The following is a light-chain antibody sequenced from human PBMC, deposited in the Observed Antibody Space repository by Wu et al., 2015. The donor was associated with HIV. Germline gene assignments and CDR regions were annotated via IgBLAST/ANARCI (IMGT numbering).Light chain of an antibody. V-gene: IGKV3-20*01. CDR1: QTIARSH. J-gene: IGKJ3*01. CDR2: SAS. Sequence: ELVLTQSPGTLSLSPGERATLSCKASQTIARSHLAWYQQKPGQPPRLLIYSASSRAPGIPDRFSGSGSRTDFTLTISRLEPEDFAVYFCQQYRTFGPGTKVDIK. CDR3: QQYRT.